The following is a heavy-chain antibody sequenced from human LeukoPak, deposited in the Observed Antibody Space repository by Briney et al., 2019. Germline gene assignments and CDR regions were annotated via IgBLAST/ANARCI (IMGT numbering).Heavy chain of an antibody. CDR2: INPNSGGT. CDR1: GYTFTGYY. Sequence: GAPVKVSCKASGYTFTGYYMHWVRQAPGQGLEWMGWINPNSGGTNYAQKFQGRVTMTRDTSISTAYMELSRLRSDDTAVYYCASYISGWGYYFDYWGQGTLVTVSS. V-gene: IGHV1-2*02. CDR3: ASYISGWGYYFDY. J-gene: IGHJ4*02. D-gene: IGHD6-19*01.